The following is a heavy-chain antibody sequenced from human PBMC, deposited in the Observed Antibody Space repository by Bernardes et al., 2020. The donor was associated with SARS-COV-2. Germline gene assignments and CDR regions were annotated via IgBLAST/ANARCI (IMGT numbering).Heavy chain of an antibody. CDR1: GGSISSINYY. V-gene: IGHV4-39*01. Sequence: SEPLSLTCTVSGGSISSINYYWGWLRQAPGKGLEWIGSIYSSGNSYYSPSLQSRVTESVAKSRNQFSVTLNSVTAADTAVYFCARLSHFDFWTGFGGDFDSWGQGTLVTVSS. CDR3: ARLSHFDFWTGFGGDFDS. J-gene: IGHJ4*02. CDR2: IYSSGNS. D-gene: IGHD3-3*01.